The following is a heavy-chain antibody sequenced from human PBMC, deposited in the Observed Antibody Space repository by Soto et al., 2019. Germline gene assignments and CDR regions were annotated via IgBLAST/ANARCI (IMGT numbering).Heavy chain of an antibody. V-gene: IGHV1-3*01. CDR2: INAGNGNT. D-gene: IGHD3-22*01. CDR1: GDTFTSYA. Sequence: ASVKVSCKASGDTFTSYAMHWVRQAPGQRLEWMGWINAGNGNTKYSQKFQGRVTITADESTSTAYMELSSLRSEDTAVYYCARGKYYYDSSGPHYGMDVWGQGTTVTVSS. CDR3: ARGKYYYDSSGPHYGMDV. J-gene: IGHJ6*02.